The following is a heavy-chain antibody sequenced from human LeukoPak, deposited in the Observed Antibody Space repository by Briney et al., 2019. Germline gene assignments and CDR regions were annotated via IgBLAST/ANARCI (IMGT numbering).Heavy chain of an antibody. CDR3: ARDLTTSDN. D-gene: IGHD1/OR15-1a*01. V-gene: IGHV3-20*04. J-gene: IGHJ4*02. Sequence: PGRSLRLSWAVSGFTFDDYGMSWVRQAPGKGLEWVSGINWSGGRTGYADSLKGRFTISRDNAKNTLYLQMNSLRDEDTALYYCARDLTTSDNWGQGTLVTVSS. CDR1: GFTFDDYG. CDR2: INWSGGRT.